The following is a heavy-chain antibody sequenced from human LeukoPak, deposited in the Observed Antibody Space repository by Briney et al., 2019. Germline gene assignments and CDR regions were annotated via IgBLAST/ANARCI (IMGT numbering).Heavy chain of an antibody. CDR2: INHSGST. Sequence: PSETLSLTCAVYGGSFSGYYWSWIRQPPGKGLEWIGEINHSGSTNYNPSLKSRVTISVDTSKNQFSLKLSSVTAADTAVYYCARQSGSYLTFDYWGQGTLVTVSS. V-gene: IGHV4-34*01. J-gene: IGHJ4*02. D-gene: IGHD1-26*01. CDR3: ARQSGSYLTFDY. CDR1: GGSFSGYY.